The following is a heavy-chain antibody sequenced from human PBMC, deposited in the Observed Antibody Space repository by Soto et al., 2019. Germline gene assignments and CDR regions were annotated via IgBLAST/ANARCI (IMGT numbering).Heavy chain of an antibody. V-gene: IGHV3-9*01. Sequence: GGSLRLSCAASGFTFDDYAMHWVRQAPGKGLEWVSGISWNSGSIGYADSVKGRFTISRDNAKNSLYLQMNSLRDEDTAVYYCVREDILGARSFDYWGQGTLVTVSS. CDR3: VREDILGARSFDY. D-gene: IGHD1-26*01. CDR1: GFTFDDYA. J-gene: IGHJ4*02. CDR2: ISWNSGSI.